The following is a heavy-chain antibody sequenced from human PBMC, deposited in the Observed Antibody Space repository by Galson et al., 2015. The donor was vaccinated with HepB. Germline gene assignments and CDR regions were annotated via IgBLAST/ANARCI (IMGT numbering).Heavy chain of an antibody. CDR2: IIPIFGTA. D-gene: IGHD6-19*01. Sequence: SVKVSCKASGGTFSSYAISWVRQAPGQGLEWMGGIIPIFGTANYAQKFQGRVTITADESTSTAYMELSSLRSEDTAVYYCARDRVGSSGWYGWGAYYYYGMDVWGQGTTVTVSS. CDR1: GGTFSSYA. V-gene: IGHV1-69*13. CDR3: ARDRVGSSGWYGWGAYYYYGMDV. J-gene: IGHJ6*02.